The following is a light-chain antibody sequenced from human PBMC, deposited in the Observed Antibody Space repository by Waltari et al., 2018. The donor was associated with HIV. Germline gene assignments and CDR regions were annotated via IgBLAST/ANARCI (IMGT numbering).Light chain of an antibody. Sequence: QSALTQSRSVSGSPGQSVTISCTGTSSDFGGYKYVSWYQQHPGKVPKLMIYDVNKRPSGVPDRFSGSKSANTASLTISGLQAEDEADYYCCSYAGSYTWVFGGGTKLTVL. V-gene: IGLV2-11*01. CDR3: CSYAGSYTWV. J-gene: IGLJ3*02. CDR2: DVN. CDR1: SSDFGGYKY.